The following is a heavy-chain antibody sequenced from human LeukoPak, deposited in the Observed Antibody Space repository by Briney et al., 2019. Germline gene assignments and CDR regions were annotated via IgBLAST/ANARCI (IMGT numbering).Heavy chain of an antibody. Sequence: GGSLRLSCAVSGFTFTSYAMSWVRQAPGKGLEWVSSISSTGGTTYYADSVKGRFTISRDNSKNTLYLQMNSLRAEDTAVYYCARDWFHAIDYWGQGTLVTVSS. J-gene: IGHJ4*02. V-gene: IGHV3-23*01. CDR1: GFTFTSYA. CDR2: ISSTGGTT. D-gene: IGHD2/OR15-2a*01. CDR3: ARDWFHAIDY.